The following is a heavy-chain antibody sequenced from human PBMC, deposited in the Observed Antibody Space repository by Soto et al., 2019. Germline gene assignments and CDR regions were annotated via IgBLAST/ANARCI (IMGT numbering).Heavy chain of an antibody. CDR2: IYYTGIT. J-gene: IGHJ6*03. CDR1: GGSINSNY. Sequence: SETLSLTCTVSGGSINSNYWSWIRQPPGKGLEWIGFIYYTGITKYHPSLQSRVTISLDTSKNQFSLKLTSVTAADTAVYYCASSSSSWYYYFMDVWGKGTTVTGSS. D-gene: IGHD6-6*01. CDR3: ASSSSSWYYYFMDV. V-gene: IGHV4-59*08.